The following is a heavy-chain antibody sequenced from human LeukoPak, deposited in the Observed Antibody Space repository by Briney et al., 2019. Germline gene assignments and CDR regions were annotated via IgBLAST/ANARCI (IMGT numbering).Heavy chain of an antibody. J-gene: IGHJ4*02. CDR3: ARDIAARY. D-gene: IGHD6-13*01. CDR2: IYYSGST. Sequence: SETLSLTCTVSGASISSSYWSWIRQPPGKGLEWIAYIYYSGSTNYNPSLKSRVTKSVDTSRNQFSLKLSSVTAADAAVYYCARDIAARYWGQGTLVTVSS. CDR1: GASISSSY. V-gene: IGHV4-59*01.